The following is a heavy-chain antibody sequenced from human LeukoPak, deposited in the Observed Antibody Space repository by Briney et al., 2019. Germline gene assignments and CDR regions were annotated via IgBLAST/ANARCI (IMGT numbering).Heavy chain of an antibody. CDR3: ARTGPYYYDSSGYFSN. D-gene: IGHD3-22*01. CDR2: IIPIFGTA. CDR1: GGTFSSYA. J-gene: IGHJ4*02. V-gene: IGHV1-69*13. Sequence: SVKVSCKASGGTFSSYAISWVRQAPGQGLEWMGGIIPIFGTANYAQKFQGRVTITADESTSTAYMELSSPRSEDTAVYYCARTGPYYYDSSGYFSNWGRGTLVTVSS.